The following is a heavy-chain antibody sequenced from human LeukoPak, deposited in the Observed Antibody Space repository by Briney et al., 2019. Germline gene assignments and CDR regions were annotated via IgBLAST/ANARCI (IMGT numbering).Heavy chain of an antibody. Sequence: GGSLRLSCAASGFTFSDEYMSWIRQAPGQGLEWISYISANGSYTNYADSVKGRFTISRDKAKNSLYLQMNSLRAEDTAVYYCGRSRGAGPGAHFDVWGQGTLVTVSS. CDR1: GFTFSDEY. CDR3: GRSRGAGPGAHFDV. J-gene: IGHJ4*02. D-gene: IGHD6-19*01. V-gene: IGHV3-11*03. CDR2: ISANGSYT.